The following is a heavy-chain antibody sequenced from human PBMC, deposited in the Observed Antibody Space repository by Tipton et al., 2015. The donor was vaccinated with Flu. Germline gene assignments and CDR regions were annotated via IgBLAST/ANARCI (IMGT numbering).Heavy chain of an antibody. Sequence: TLSLTCTVSGGSISSFYWSWTRQPPGKGLEWIGYTYYSGYTKYNPSLKSRVTISVDTSKNQFSLKLSSVTAADTAVYYCARVIIVGATGAELFDHWGQGTLVTVSS. D-gene: IGHD1-26*01. V-gene: IGHV4-59*01. CDR2: TYYSGYT. CDR1: GGSISSFY. CDR3: ARVIIVGATGAELFDH. J-gene: IGHJ4*02.